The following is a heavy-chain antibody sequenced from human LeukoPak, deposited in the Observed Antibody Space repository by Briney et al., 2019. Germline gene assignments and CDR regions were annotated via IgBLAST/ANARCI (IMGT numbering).Heavy chain of an antibody. CDR3: ARGGYCSSPSSPPPDY. CDR1: GGSISSSSYY. CDR2: IYYSGST. D-gene: IGHD2-2*01. J-gene: IGHJ4*02. Sequence: SETLSLTCTVSGGSISSSSYYWSWIRQPPGKGLEWIGYIYYSGSTNYNPSLKSRVTISVDTSKNQFSLKLSSVTAADTAVYYCARGGYCSSPSSPPPDYWGQGPRVTVSS. V-gene: IGHV4-61*01.